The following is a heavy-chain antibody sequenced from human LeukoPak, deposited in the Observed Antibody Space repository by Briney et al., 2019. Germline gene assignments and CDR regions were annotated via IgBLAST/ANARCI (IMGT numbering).Heavy chain of an antibody. V-gene: IGHV4-4*07. CDR1: GGSISSYN. J-gene: IGHJ6*03. D-gene: IGHD6-19*01. CDR2: IYTSGST. Sequence: SETLSLTCTVSGGSISSYNRSWLRQPPGKGLEWIWPIYTSGSTNYNPSPTSRVTISVDTSKNQFSLKLSSVTAADTGVYYCARESTASATVAGMLYYYNFYMDVWGKGTTVTISS. CDR3: ARESTASATVAGMLYYYNFYMDV.